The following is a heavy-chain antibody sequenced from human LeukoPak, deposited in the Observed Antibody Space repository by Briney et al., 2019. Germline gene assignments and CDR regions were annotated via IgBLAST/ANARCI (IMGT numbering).Heavy chain of an antibody. Sequence: GGSLRLSCAASGFTFSRYWMTWVRQAPGKGLEWVANIKQDGTEKYYVDSVKGRFTISRDNAKNSLYLQMNSLRAEDTALYYCASRFIAAAETDYWGQGTLVTVSS. CDR3: ASRFIAAAETDY. D-gene: IGHD6-13*01. J-gene: IGHJ4*02. V-gene: IGHV3-7*02. CDR2: IKQDGTEK. CDR1: GFTFSRYW.